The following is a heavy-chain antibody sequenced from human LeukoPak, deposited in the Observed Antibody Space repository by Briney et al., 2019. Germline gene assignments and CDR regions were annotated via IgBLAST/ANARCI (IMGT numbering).Heavy chain of an antibody. J-gene: IGHJ4*02. V-gene: IGHV1-18*01. Sequence: ASVKVSCKASGYTFTSCGISWVRQAPGQGLEWMGWISAYNGNTNYAQKLQGRVTMTTDTSTSTAYMELRSLRSDDTAVYYCARDQGEAGGDYYDSSGYYYSFDYWGQGTLVTVSS. CDR2: ISAYNGNT. CDR1: GYTFTSCG. D-gene: IGHD3-22*01. CDR3: ARDQGEAGGDYYDSSGYYYSFDY.